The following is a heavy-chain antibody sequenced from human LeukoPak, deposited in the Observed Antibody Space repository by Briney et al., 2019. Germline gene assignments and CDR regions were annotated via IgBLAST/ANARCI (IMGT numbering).Heavy chain of an antibody. CDR2: RKHSGST. V-gene: IGHV4-34*01. J-gene: IGHJ5*02. Sequence: LETLSLTCAVYGGSFSVYYGSWIRQPPGKGLEWIGERKHSGSTSYNPSLKSRVTISVDTSRNQFSLKMTSVTAADTALYYCTTTMVDVEVQCFDPWGQGTLVTVSS. CDR3: TTTMVDVEVQCFDP. D-gene: IGHD3-10*01. CDR1: GGSFSVYY.